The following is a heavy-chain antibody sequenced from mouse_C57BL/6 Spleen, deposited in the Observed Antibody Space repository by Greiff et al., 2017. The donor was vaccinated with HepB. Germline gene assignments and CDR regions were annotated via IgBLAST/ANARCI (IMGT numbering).Heavy chain of an antibody. Sequence: EVQLQQSGPELVKPGASVKISCKASGYTFTDYYMNWVKQSHGKSLEWIGDINPNNGGTSYNQKFKGKATLTVDKSYSTAYMELRSLTSEDSAVYYCARSDGYDGAWFAYWGQGTLVTVSA. V-gene: IGHV1-26*01. CDR2: INPNNGGT. CDR3: ARSDGYDGAWFAY. CDR1: GYTFTDYY. J-gene: IGHJ3*01. D-gene: IGHD2-2*01.